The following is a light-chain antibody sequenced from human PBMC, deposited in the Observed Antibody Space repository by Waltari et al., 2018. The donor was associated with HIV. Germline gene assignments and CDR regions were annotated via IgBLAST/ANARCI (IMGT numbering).Light chain of an antibody. V-gene: IGLV2-14*01. CDR1: SSDVGGYNY. CDR2: EVS. Sequence: QSALTQPASVSGSPGQSITISCTGTSSDVGGYNYVSWYQQHPGKAPKLMIYEVSNRPAGVSNRVSGSTSGNTASLTISGLQAEDEADYYCSSYTRSSTHVVFGGWTKLTVL. CDR3: SSYTRSSTHVV. J-gene: IGLJ2*01.